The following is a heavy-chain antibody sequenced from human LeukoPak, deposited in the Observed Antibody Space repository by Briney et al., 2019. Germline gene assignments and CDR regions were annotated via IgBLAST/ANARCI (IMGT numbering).Heavy chain of an antibody. Sequence: ASVKVSCKASGYTFTSYGISWVRQAPGQGLEWMGWISAYNGNTNYAQKLQGRVTMTTDTSTSTAYMELRSLRSDDTAVCYCARGDIVVVPAAFDPWGQGTLVTVSS. V-gene: IGHV1-18*01. CDR1: GYTFTSYG. J-gene: IGHJ5*02. CDR2: ISAYNGNT. D-gene: IGHD2-2*01. CDR3: ARGDIVVVPAAFDP.